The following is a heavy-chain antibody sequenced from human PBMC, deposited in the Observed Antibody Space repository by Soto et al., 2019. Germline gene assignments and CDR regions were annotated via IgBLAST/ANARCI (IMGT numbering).Heavy chain of an antibody. CDR1: GYSIIDLW. Sequence: WVLLKNPSSGFGYSIIDLWGRWIIKIHGKGLEWMGIIYPGDSDTRYSPSFQGQVTISADKSISTAYLKLSSVTAADTAVYYCARAIVVVPAAVNLFAPWGQGTLDTGSS. CDR2: IYPGDSDT. D-gene: IGHD2-2*01. J-gene: IGHJ5*02. V-gene: IGHV5-51*01. CDR3: ARAIVVVPAAVNLFAP.